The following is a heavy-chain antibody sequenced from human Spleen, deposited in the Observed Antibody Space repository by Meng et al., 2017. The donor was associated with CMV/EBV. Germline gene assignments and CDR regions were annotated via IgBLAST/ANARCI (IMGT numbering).Heavy chain of an antibody. CDR3: ARARGTTAAAGTNWFDP. D-gene: IGHD6-13*01. CDR1: GGSISSSSYY. V-gene: IGHV4-39*07. Sequence: GSLRLSCTVSGGSISSSSYYWAWIRQPPGKGLEWIGSIYHIGRSDYNPSLKSRVTTLVDTSNNQVSLRLSSVTAADTAVYFCARARGTTAAAGTNWFDPWGQGTLVTVSS. J-gene: IGHJ5*02. CDR2: IYHIGRS.